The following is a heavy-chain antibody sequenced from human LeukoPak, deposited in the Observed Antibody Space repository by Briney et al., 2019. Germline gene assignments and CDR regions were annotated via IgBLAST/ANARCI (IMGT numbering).Heavy chain of an antibody. CDR1: GFTFSNFW. Sequence: PGGSLRLSCATSGFTFSNFWMHWVRQAPGKGLVWVSRITPDGGGADYMDSVRGRFTISRDNAKNTLYLQMNSLGAEDMAVYFCARGVDTTTITELNYWGQGTLVTVSS. CDR2: ITPDGGGA. V-gene: IGHV3-74*01. D-gene: IGHD5-24*01. J-gene: IGHJ4*02. CDR3: ARGVDTTTITELNY.